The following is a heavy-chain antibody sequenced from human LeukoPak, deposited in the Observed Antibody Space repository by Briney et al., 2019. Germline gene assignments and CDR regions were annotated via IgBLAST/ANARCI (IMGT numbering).Heavy chain of an antibody. V-gene: IGHV4-39*07. J-gene: IGHJ4*02. D-gene: IGHD3-9*01. Sequence: PSETLSLTCTVSGVSISSSNSYWGWIRQPPGKGLEWIGSIYYSGNTYYNASLKSQVSISIDTSKNQFSLKLSSVTAADTAVYYCARVFFLTGYYEFDYWGQGTLVTVSS. CDR2: IYYSGNT. CDR3: ARVFFLTGYYEFDY. CDR1: GVSISSSNSY.